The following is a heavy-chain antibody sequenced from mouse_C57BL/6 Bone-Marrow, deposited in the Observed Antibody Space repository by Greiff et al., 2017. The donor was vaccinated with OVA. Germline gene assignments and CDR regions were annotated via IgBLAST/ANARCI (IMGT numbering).Heavy chain of an antibody. CDR2: IDPSDSET. J-gene: IGHJ4*01. CDR1: GYTFTSYW. Sequence: VKLQQSGAELVRPGSSVKLSCKASGYTFTSYWMHWVKQRPIQGLEWIGNIDPSDSETHYNQKFKDKATLTVDKSSSTAYMQLSSLTSEDSAVYYCARMGDYAMDYWGQGTSVTVSS. V-gene: IGHV1-52*01. CDR3: ARMGDYAMDY. D-gene: IGHD2-3*01.